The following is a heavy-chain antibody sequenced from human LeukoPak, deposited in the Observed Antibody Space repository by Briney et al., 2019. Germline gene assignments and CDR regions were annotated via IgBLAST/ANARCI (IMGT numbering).Heavy chain of an antibody. CDR3: ARFIAAPYYFDY. J-gene: IGHJ4*02. CDR1: GFTFTTYG. V-gene: IGHV3-23*01. Sequence: GGSLRLSCSASGFTFTTYGMNCVRQAPGKGLEWVSGIGGSGTRTYYADSVKGRFTISRDNSKNTLYLQMNSLRAEDTAVYYCARFIAAPYYFDYWGRGTLVTVSS. CDR2: IGGSGTRT. D-gene: IGHD6-13*01.